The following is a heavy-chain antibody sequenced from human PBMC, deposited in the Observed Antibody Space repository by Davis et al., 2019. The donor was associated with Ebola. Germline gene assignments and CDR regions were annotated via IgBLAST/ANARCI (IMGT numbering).Heavy chain of an antibody. Sequence: SETLSLTCAVYGGSFSGYYWSWIRQPPGKGLEWIGEINHSGSTNYNPSLKSRVTIPVDTSKNQFSLKLSSVTAADTAVYYCARAGGWVTFDPWGQGTLVTVSS. CDR1: GGSFSGYY. D-gene: IGHD5-18*01. CDR3: ARAGGWVTFDP. V-gene: IGHV4-34*01. CDR2: INHSGST. J-gene: IGHJ5*02.